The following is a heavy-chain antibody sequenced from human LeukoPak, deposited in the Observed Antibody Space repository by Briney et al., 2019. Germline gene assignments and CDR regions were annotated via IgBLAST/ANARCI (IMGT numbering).Heavy chain of an antibody. CDR3: ATNRGYSGYELRAPFDY. D-gene: IGHD5-12*01. CDR2: FDPEDGET. J-gene: IGHJ4*02. Sequence: GASVKVSCKVSGYTLTELSMHWVRQAPGKGLEWMGGFDPEDGETIYAQKFQGRVTMTEDTSTDTAYMELSSLRSEDTAVYYCATNRGYSGYELRAPFDYWGQGTLVTVSS. CDR1: GYTLTELS. V-gene: IGHV1-24*01.